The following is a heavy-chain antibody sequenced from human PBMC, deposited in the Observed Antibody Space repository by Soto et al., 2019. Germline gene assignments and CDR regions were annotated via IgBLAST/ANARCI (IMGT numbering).Heavy chain of an antibody. D-gene: IGHD1-26*01. CDR1: GFTFSTHG. V-gene: IGHV3-30*18. CDR3: VKNIVGVTDYFDA. Sequence: PGGSLRLSCAASGFTFSTHGMHWVRQAPGKGLEWVAFISHDEKNKYYADSVMGRFTISRDNSKNTLYLQMNSLRAEDTTVYYCVKNIVGVTDYFDAWGQGTLVTVSS. J-gene: IGHJ4*02. CDR2: ISHDEKNK.